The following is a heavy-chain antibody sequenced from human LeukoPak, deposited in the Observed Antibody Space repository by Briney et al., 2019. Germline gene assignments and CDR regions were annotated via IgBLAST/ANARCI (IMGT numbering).Heavy chain of an antibody. CDR3: ARQGYSSSWTRTYYFDF. J-gene: IGHJ4*02. D-gene: IGHD6-13*01. Sequence: SETLSLTCTVSGGSISSYYWSWLRQPPGKGLEWIGHNYYCGSTNYKPSLKSRVTISVDPSKDQFSLKLSSVAAADTAGYYCARQGYSSSWTRTYYFDFWGQGTVVSVSS. CDR2: NYYCGST. CDR1: GGSISSYY. V-gene: IGHV4-59*08.